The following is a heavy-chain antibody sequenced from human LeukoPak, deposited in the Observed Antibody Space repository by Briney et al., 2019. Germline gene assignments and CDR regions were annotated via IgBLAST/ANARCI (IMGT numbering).Heavy chain of an antibody. J-gene: IGHJ4*02. CDR1: GFAFSSYW. CDR2: IKQDGSEK. V-gene: IGHV3-7*04. Sequence: PGGPLRLSCAASGFAFSSYWMTWIPKAPGKGLEWVATIKQDGSEKYYVDSVKGRFTIPRDNPKNSLNLQMNTLRAQHTAGYSGARGTYTFDYWGQGTLVSVSS. D-gene: IGHD1-1*01. CDR3: ARGTYTFDY.